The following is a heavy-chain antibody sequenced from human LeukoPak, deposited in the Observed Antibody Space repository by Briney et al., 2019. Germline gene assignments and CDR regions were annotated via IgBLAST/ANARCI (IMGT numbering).Heavy chain of an antibody. Sequence: RASVKVSCKASGYTFTSFDINWVRQAPGQGLEWMGWINPNSGGTNYAQKFQGRVTMTRDTSISTAYMELSRLRSDDTAVYYCARDLRTIFGVVIPTDLLPPGVWGKGTTVTVSS. CDR3: ARDLRTIFGVVIPTDLLPPGV. V-gene: IGHV1-2*02. CDR1: GYTFTSFD. J-gene: IGHJ6*04. D-gene: IGHD3-3*01. CDR2: INPNSGGT.